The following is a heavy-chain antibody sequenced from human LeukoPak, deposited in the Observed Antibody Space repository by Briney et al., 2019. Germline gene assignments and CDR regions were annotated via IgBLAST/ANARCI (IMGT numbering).Heavy chain of an antibody. J-gene: IGHJ4*02. Sequence: SETLSLTCTVSGGSISSGGYYWSWIRQPPGKGLEWIGYIYHSGSTYYNPSLKSRVTISVDRSKNQFSLKLSSVTAADTAVYYCARLPLRGYSGYGDWGQGTLVTVSS. CDR1: GGSISSGGYY. CDR3: ARLPLRGYSGYGD. CDR2: IYHSGST. V-gene: IGHV4-30-2*01. D-gene: IGHD5-12*01.